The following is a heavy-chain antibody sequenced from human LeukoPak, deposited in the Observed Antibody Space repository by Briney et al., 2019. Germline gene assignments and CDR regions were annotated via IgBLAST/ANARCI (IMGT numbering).Heavy chain of an antibody. V-gene: IGHV5-51*01. CDR2: IYAGDSDT. J-gene: IGHJ4*02. Sequence: GESLKISCKGSGYSFTSHWIAWVRQMPGKGLEWMGIIYAGDSDTRYSPSFQGQVTMSVDKSINTAYLQWDSLKASDTAMYYCARKIQMGYSHDPAFDYWGQGTQVTVSS. CDR3: ARKIQMGYSHDPAFDY. CDR1: GYSFTSHW. D-gene: IGHD5-18*01.